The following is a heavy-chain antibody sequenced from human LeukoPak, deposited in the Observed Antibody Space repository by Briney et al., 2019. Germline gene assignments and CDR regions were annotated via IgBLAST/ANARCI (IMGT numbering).Heavy chain of an antibody. CDR3: ARGGRGSYYLGDS. Sequence: RGSLRLSCAASGFTFSSYGINWVRQAPGKGLEWVASISRDSSNIYSADSVKGRFTISRDNAKNSLYLQMNTLRVEDTAVYYCARGGRGSYYLGDSWGQGTLVTVSS. CDR2: ISRDSSNI. D-gene: IGHD1-26*01. V-gene: IGHV3-21*01. J-gene: IGHJ4*02. CDR1: GFTFSSYG.